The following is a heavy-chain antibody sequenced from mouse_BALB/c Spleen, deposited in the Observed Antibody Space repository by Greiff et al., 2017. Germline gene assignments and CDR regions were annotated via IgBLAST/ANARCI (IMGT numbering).Heavy chain of an antibody. CDR1: GFTFSSFG. J-gene: IGHJ1*01. V-gene: IGHV5-17*02. Sequence: EVMLVESGGGLVQPGGSRKLSCAASGFTFSSFGMHWVRQAPEKGLEWVAYISSGSSTIYYADTVKGRFTISRDNPKNTLFLQMTSLRSEDTAMYYCARSWTYWYFDVWGAGTTVTVSS. CDR2: ISSGSSTI. CDR3: ARSWTYWYFDV.